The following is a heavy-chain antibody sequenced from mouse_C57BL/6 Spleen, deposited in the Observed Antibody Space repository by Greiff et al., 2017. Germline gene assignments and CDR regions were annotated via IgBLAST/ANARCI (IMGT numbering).Heavy chain of an antibody. J-gene: IGHJ3*01. D-gene: IGHD1-1*01. CDR1: GYTFTSYW. CDR2: IDPSDSYT. Sequence: VQLLQPGAELVMPGASVKLSCTASGYTFTSYWMHWVKQRPGQGLAWIGEIDPSDSYTNYNQKFKGKSTLTVDKSSSTAYLQLSSLTSEDTAVYYCARRGGSRHFAFWGTGTMVTVSA. CDR3: ARRGGSRHFAF. V-gene: IGHV1-69*01.